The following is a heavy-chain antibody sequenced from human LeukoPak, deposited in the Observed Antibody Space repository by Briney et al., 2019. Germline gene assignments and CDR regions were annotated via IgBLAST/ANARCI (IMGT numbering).Heavy chain of an antibody. CDR1: GGSFSGYY. CDR3: ARSGRDGYEDN. Sequence: SETLSLTCAVYGGSFSGYYWSWIRQPPGKGLEWIGEINHSGSTNYNPSLKSRVTISVDTSKNQFSLKLSSVTAADTAVYYCARSGRDGYEDNWGQGTLVTVSS. J-gene: IGHJ4*02. D-gene: IGHD5-24*01. V-gene: IGHV4-34*01. CDR2: INHSGST.